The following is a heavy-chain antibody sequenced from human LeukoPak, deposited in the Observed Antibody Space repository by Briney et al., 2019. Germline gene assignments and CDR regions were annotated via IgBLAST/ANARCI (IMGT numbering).Heavy chain of an antibody. CDR3: ARSRGGQTDYGSGSYYKSYAFDI. D-gene: IGHD3-10*01. V-gene: IGHV3-21*01. J-gene: IGHJ3*02. CDR2: ISSSSSYI. Sequence: PGGSLRLSCAASGFTFSSYSMNWVRQAPGKGLEWVSSISSSSSYIYYADSVKGRFTISRDNAKNSLYLQMNSLRAEDTAVYYCARSRGGQTDYGSGSYYKSYAFDIWGQGTMVTVSS. CDR1: GFTFSSYS.